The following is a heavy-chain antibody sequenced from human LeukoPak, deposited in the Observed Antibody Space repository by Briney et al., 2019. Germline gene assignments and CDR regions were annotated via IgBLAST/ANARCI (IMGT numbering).Heavy chain of an antibody. CDR1: GFTFSSYG. V-gene: IGHV3-30*02. J-gene: IGHJ3*02. CDR2: IRYDGSNK. D-gene: IGHD6-13*01. Sequence: GGSLRLSCAASGFTFSSYGMHWVRQAPGKGLEWVAFIRYDGSNKYYADSVKGRFTISRDNSKNTLYLQMNSLRAEDTAVYYCARGSIAAAGIPHAFDIWGQGTMVTVSS. CDR3: ARGSIAAAGIPHAFDI.